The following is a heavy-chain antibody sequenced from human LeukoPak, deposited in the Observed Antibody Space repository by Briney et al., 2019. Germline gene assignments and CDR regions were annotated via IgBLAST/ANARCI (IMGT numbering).Heavy chain of an antibody. J-gene: IGHJ5*02. D-gene: IGHD3-3*01. CDR2: ISDSGSA. Sequence: SETLSLTCSVSGASMNGHYWTWIRLSPGKGLEWIGYISDSGSASYNPSLRSRVIMALEASKTEFSLRLNSVTVADTAVYYCARVFRGAVTSNWFDPWGQGTLVTVSS. CDR3: ARVFRGAVTSNWFDP. CDR1: GASMNGHY. V-gene: IGHV4-59*11.